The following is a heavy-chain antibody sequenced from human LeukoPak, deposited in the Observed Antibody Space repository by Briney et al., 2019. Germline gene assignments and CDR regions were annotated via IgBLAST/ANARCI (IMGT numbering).Heavy chain of an antibody. Sequence: KSGGSLRLSCAASGFTFSSYAMSWVRQAPGKGLEWVSFISSSSSYIYYADSVKGRFTISRDNAKNSLYLQMNSLRAEDTAVYYCARGTMFPYYFDYWGQGTLVTVSS. CDR2: ISSSSSYI. V-gene: IGHV3-21*01. CDR1: GFTFSSYA. J-gene: IGHJ4*02. D-gene: IGHD3-10*02. CDR3: ARGTMFPYYFDY.